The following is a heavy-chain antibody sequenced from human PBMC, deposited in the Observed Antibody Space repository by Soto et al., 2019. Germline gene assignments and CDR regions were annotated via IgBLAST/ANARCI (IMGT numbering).Heavy chain of an antibody. J-gene: IGHJ3*01. CDR1: GFTFRNYG. D-gene: IGHD3-22*01. V-gene: IGHV3-48*01. CDR2: IGIGSSTK. CDR3: ARDQLYYNDISGRPLNAFDV. Sequence: PGGSLRLSCAASGFTFRNYGMNWVRQAPGKGLEWVSYIGIGSSTKYYADSVKGRFTISRDNAKNSLYLQMNSLRAEDTAVYYCARDQLYYNDISGRPLNAFDVRGQGTMVTVPS.